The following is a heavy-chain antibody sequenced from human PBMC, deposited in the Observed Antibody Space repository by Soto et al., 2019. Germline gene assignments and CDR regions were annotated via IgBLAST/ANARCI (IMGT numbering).Heavy chain of an antibody. Sequence: QVKLVQSGAEVKKPGASVKVSCKASGSTFTSYGISGLRQAPGQGLEGMGWISAYNGNTNYAQKMQGRVTMTTDTPASPVYMELRSLRSDDKAVYYCARVGHCTNGVCHPDFTSWFDPWGQGTLVTVSA. CDR3: ARVGHCTNGVCHPDFTSWFDP. D-gene: IGHD2-8*01. CDR2: ISAYNGNT. CDR1: GSTFTSYG. J-gene: IGHJ5*02. V-gene: IGHV1-18*01.